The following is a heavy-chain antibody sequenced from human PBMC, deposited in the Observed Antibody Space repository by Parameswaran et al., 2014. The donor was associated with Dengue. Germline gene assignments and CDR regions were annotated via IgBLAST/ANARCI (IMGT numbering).Heavy chain of an antibody. CDR3: ARDGRYFQH. CDR2: IYYSGST. J-gene: IGHJ1*01. Sequence: RWIRQPPGKGLEWIGYIYYSGSTNYNPSLKSRVTISVDTSKNQFSLKLSSVTAADTAVYYCARDGRYFQHWGQGTLVTVSS. V-gene: IGHV4-59*01.